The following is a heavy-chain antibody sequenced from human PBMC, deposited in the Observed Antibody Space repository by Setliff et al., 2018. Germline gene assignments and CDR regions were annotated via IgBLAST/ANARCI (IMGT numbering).Heavy chain of an antibody. CDR1: GQSFSDYY. Sequence: SETLSLTCAIYGQSFSDYYWSWVRQPPGKGLEWIGEIYHSGSTYYNPSLKSRVTISVDTSKNQFSLKLSCVTAADTAVYYCARLGGSSGSGGFYYYYYYMDVWGKGTTVTVSS. CDR3: ARLGGSSGSGGFYYYYYYMDV. J-gene: IGHJ6*03. V-gene: IGHV4-34*01. CDR2: IYHSGST. D-gene: IGHD3-22*01.